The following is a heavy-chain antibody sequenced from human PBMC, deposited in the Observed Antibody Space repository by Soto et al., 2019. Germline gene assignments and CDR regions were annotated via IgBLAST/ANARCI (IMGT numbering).Heavy chain of an antibody. CDR2: INAGNGNT. CDR1: GYTFTRYA. J-gene: IGHJ6*02. V-gene: IGHV1-3*01. D-gene: IGHD6-13*01. Sequence: ASVNVSSKAPGYTFTRYAMHWARQAPGQRLEWMGWINAGNGNTKYSQKFQGRVTITRYTSASTAYMELSSLRSEDTAVYYCASSNIAAAPYGMDVWGQGTTVTVSS. CDR3: ASSNIAAAPYGMDV.